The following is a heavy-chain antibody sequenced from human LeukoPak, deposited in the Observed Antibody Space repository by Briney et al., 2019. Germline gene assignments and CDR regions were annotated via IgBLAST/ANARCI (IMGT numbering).Heavy chain of an antibody. V-gene: IGHV1-18*01. CDR1: GYTFTSYG. J-gene: IGHJ4*02. CDR3: ARGRLLWFGELSSY. D-gene: IGHD3-10*01. CDR2: ISAYNGNT. Sequence: ATVKVSCKASGYTFTSYGISWVRRAPGQGLGWMGWISAYNGNTNYAQKLQGRVTMTTDTSTSTAYMELRSLRSDDTAVYYCARGRLLWFGELSSYWGQGTLVTVSS.